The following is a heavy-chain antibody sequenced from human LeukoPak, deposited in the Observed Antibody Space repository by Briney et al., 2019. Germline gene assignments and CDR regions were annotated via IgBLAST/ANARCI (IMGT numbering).Heavy chain of an antibody. Sequence: ASVKVSCKASGYTFTGYYMHWVRQAPGQGLEWMGWINPNAGVTNYAQKFQGRVTLTRDTSIITAYMELTRLRSDDTAMYYCARDRTTVTTGYYGMDVWGQGTTLTVSS. D-gene: IGHD4-17*01. V-gene: IGHV1-2*02. CDR3: ARDRTTVTTGYYGMDV. CDR2: INPNAGVT. CDR1: GYTFTGYY. J-gene: IGHJ6*02.